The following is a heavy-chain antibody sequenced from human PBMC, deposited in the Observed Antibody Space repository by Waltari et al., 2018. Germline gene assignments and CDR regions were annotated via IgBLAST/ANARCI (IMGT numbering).Heavy chain of an antibody. V-gene: IGHV1-2*02. CDR1: GYTFTGYY. CDR3: ARGFYDSSGYYRRGRAFDI. Sequence: QVQLVQSGAEVKKPGASVKVSCKASGYTFTGYYMHWVRQAPGQGLEWMGWINPNSGGTNYAQKFQGRVTMTRDTSISTAYMELSRLRSDDTAVYYCARGFYDSSGYYRRGRAFDIWGQGTMVTVSS. CDR2: INPNSGGT. J-gene: IGHJ3*02. D-gene: IGHD3-22*01.